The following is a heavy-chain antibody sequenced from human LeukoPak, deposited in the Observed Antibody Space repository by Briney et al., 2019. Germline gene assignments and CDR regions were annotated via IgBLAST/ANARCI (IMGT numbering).Heavy chain of an antibody. CDR2: IYHSGST. D-gene: IGHD3-16*02. CDR1: GGSISSGGYS. Sequence: PSQTLSLTCAVSGGSISSGGYSWSWIRQPPGKGLEWIGYIYHSGSTYYNPSLKSRVTISVDRSKNQFSLKLSSVTAADTAVYYCARDLTFGGVIVPGDYWGQGTLVTVSS. V-gene: IGHV4-30-2*01. CDR3: ARDLTFGGVIVPGDY. J-gene: IGHJ4*02.